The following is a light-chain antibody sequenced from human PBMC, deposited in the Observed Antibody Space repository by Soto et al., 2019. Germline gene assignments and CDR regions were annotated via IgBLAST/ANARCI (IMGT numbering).Light chain of an antibody. CDR3: HPYQIFWT. CDR1: QSVSSSY. CDR2: GAS. J-gene: IGKJ4*02. Sequence: EIVLTQSPGTLSLSPGERATLSCRASQSVSSSYLAWYQQKPGQAPRLLIYGASSRATGIPDRFSGSGYGTDLELTIRGKESEDFGRSLRHPYQIFWTFGGGTKVDIK. V-gene: IGKV3-20*01.